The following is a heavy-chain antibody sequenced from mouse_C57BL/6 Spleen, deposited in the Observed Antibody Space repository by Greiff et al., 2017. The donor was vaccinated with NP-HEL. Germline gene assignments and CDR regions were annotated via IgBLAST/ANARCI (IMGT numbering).Heavy chain of an antibody. CDR1: GFTFSSYA. V-gene: IGHV5-4*01. Sequence: EVHLVESGGGLVKPGGSLKLSCAASGFTFSSYAMSWVRQTPEKRLEWVATISDGGSYTYYPDNVKGRFTISRDNAKNNLYLQMSHLKSEDTAMYYCARITGTCYAMDYWGQGTSVTVSS. D-gene: IGHD4-1*01. J-gene: IGHJ4*01. CDR2: ISDGGSYT. CDR3: ARITGTCYAMDY.